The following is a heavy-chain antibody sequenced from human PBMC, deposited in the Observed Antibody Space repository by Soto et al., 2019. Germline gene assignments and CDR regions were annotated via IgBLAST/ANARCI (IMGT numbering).Heavy chain of an antibody. D-gene: IGHD3-22*01. CDR2: IYPGDSDT. CDR1: GYIFTSYW. J-gene: IGHJ5*02. CDR3: GIRELYYDNGNYYSP. Sequence: GESLKISCKGSGYIFTSYWIGWVRQMPGKGLEWMGIIYPGDSDTRYSPSFQGQVTISADKSLNTAYLQWSSLKASDTAIYYCGIRELYYDNGNYYSPWGQGKLVTGSS. V-gene: IGHV5-51*01.